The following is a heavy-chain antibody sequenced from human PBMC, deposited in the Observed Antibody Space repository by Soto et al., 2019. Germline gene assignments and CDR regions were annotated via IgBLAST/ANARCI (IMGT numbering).Heavy chain of an antibody. J-gene: IGHJ4*02. V-gene: IGHV4-4*07. CDR2: VYSSGTT. D-gene: IGHD3-10*01. Sequence: SETLSLTCSVPGGSINSYWWSWIRQPAGKGLEWIGRVYSSGTTDYNPSLNSRATLSVETSKNQFSLKLSSVTAADTAVYYCARDIGSYAYGEGYWGQGIQVTVSS. CDR1: GGSINSYW. CDR3: ARDIGSYAYGEGY.